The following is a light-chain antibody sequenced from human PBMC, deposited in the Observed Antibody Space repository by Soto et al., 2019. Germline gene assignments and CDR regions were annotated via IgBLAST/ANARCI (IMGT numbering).Light chain of an antibody. J-gene: IGKJ2*01. V-gene: IGKV1-9*01. CDR1: QGISSF. CDR3: QQLNTHPYT. CDR2: AAS. Sequence: DIQLTQSPSFLSAAVGDRVTLTCRASQGISSFLAWYQQKPGKAPKLLISAASTLQSGVPSRLSGSGSGTEFTLTISSWQTEDFATYYCQQLNTHPYTFGQGTKLEIK.